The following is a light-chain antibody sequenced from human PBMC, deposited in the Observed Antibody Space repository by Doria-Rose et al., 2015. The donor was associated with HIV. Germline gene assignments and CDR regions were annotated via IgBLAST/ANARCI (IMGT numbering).Light chain of an antibody. Sequence: DIQVTQSPESLGMSLGERATLNCKSNQSLLYTSKNYLAWYQQKPGQPPKWLIYWASTRQSGVPARFSGSGSGTDFTLTISSLEAEDVAVYYCQQYYDTPSFGPG. J-gene: IGKJ3*01. CDR3: QQYYDTPS. CDR2: WAS. V-gene: IGKV4-1*01. CDR1: QSLLYTSKNY.